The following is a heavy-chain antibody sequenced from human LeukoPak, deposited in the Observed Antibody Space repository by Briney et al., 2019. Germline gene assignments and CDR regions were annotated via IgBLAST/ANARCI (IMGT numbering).Heavy chain of an antibody. V-gene: IGHV4-59*08. J-gene: IGHJ4*02. CDR2: IYYTGNT. D-gene: IGHD3-9*01. CDR1: GGSISSYY. Sequence: SETLSLTCTVSGGSISSYYWSWIRQPPGKGLEWIGYIYYTGNTNYNPSLKSRVTISVDTSKNQFSLKLSSVTAADTAVYYCARRTILTGSDYWGQGTLVTVSS. CDR3: ARRTILTGSDY.